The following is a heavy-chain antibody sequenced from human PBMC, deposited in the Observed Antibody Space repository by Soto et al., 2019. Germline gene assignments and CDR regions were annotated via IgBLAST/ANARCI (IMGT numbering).Heavy chain of an antibody. V-gene: IGHV3-48*01. Sequence: GGSLRLSCAASGFTFSSYDMNWVRQAPGKGLEWVSYISGSGSSIYYADSVKGRFTISRDNAKSSLYLQMNSLRAEDTAVYYCARRFGYWGQGTLVTVSS. CDR1: GFTFSSYD. CDR2: ISGSGSSI. CDR3: ARRFGY. J-gene: IGHJ4*02.